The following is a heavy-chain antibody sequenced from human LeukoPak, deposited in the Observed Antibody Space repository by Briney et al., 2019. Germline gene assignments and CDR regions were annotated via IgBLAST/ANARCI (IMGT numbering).Heavy chain of an antibody. Sequence: SETLSLTCTVSGGSISSYYWSWIRQPPGKGLEWIGYIYYSGSTNYNPSLKSRVTISVDTSKNQFSLKLSSVTAADTAVYYCARDRSGDFDYWGQGTLVTVSS. V-gene: IGHV4-59*01. CDR1: GGSISSYY. CDR2: IYYSGST. CDR3: ARDRSGDFDY. J-gene: IGHJ4*02. D-gene: IGHD3-10*01.